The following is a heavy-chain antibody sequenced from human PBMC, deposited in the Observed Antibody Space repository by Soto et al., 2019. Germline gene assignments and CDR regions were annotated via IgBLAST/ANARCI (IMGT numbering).Heavy chain of an antibody. CDR3: ARARPYSSGWYYFDY. CDR1: GGTFSSYA. Sequence: SVKVSCKASGGTFSSYATSWVRQAPGQGLEWMGGIIPIFGTANYAQKFQGRVTITADESTSTAYMELSSLRSEDTAVYYCARARPYSSGWYYFDYWGQGTLVTVSS. D-gene: IGHD6-19*01. V-gene: IGHV1-69*13. CDR2: IIPIFGTA. J-gene: IGHJ4*02.